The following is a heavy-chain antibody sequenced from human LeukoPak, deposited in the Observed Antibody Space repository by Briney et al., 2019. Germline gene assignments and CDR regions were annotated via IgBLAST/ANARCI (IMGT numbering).Heavy chain of an antibody. Sequence: SDTLSLTCTVSGGYIHAYYWAWIRQPAGKGLEWVGRANVGGHRDYNPSLKSRVSMSIDESANQFSLSLMSVTAADTAVYYCARDREHSHGSDFGHWGQGILVTVSA. CDR3: ARDREHSHGSDFGH. CDR2: ANVGGHR. CDR1: GGYIHAYY. V-gene: IGHV4-4*07. J-gene: IGHJ4*02. D-gene: IGHD3-10*01.